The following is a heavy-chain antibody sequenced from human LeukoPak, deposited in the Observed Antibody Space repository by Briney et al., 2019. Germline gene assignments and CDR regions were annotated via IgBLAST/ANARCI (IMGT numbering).Heavy chain of an antibody. CDR2: IKGDGGGT. CDR1: GFSFSSYG. D-gene: IGHD2-21*02. V-gene: IGHV3-23*01. J-gene: IGHJ3*01. CDR3: AKAPNGDYIGAFDF. Sequence: GGSLRLSCSASGFSFSSYGMTWVRQAPGKGLEWVSDIKGDGGGTHYADSVKGRFTISRDNSKNTLYLQMSSLRAEDTAIYYCAKAPNGDYIGAFDFWGQGTMATVSS.